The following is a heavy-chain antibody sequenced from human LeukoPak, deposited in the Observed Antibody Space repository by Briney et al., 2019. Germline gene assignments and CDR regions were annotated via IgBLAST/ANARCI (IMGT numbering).Heavy chain of an antibody. CDR1: GYSFSNYW. V-gene: IGHV5-51*01. CDR3: ARSGSYYPRYNSPFDY. CDR2: IYPSDSDT. J-gene: IGHJ4*02. D-gene: IGHD3-10*01. Sequence: GESLKISCKGSGYSFSNYWIGWVRQMPGKGLEWMGIIYPSDSDTRYSPSFQGQVTFSADKSISTAYLQWSSLKASDTAMYYCARSGSYYPRYNSPFDYWGQGTLVTVPS.